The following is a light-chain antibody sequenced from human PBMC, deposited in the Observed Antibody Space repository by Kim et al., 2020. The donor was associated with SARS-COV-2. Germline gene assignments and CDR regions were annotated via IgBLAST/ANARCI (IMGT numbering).Light chain of an antibody. J-gene: IGLJ3*02. CDR2: RNN. CDR3: SAWDSSLSAWV. CDR1: STTVGNQG. Sequence: QTATHPCPGTSTTVGNQGAAWLQQHQGHPPELLSYRNNNRPSGISERFSASRSGNTASLTITALQPEDEADYYCSAWDSSLSAWVFGGGTQLTVL. V-gene: IGLV10-54*04.